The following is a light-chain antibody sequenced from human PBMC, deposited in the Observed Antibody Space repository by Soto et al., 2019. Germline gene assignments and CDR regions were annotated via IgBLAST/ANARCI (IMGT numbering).Light chain of an antibody. J-gene: IGLJ1*01. Sequence: QSALTQPPSASGSPGQSVTISCTGTSGDVGGYNYVSWYQQHPGKAPKLMIFEVSERPSGVPDRFSASKSGNTASLTVSGLQAEDEADYYCSSYAGSNNYVFGTGTKVTVI. CDR2: EVS. CDR1: SGDVGGYNY. CDR3: SSYAGSNNYV. V-gene: IGLV2-8*01.